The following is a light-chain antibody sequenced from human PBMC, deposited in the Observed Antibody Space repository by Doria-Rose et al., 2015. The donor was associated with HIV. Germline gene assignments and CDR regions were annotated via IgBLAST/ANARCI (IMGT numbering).Light chain of an antibody. Sequence: QPVLTQPPSVSGAPGQRVTIPCTGSGSNIGADYAVHWYQQFPGAAPKLLIYGDNNRSSGVPDRFSGSRSGTSASLAITRLQAEDEADYYCQSFDRRLSAFIFGGGTKLTVL. V-gene: IGLV1-40*01. CDR3: QSFDRRLSAFI. CDR1: GSNIGADYA. J-gene: IGLJ2*01. CDR2: GDN.